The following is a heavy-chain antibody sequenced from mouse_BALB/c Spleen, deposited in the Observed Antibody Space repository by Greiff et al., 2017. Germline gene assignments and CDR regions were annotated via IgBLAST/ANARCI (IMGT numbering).Heavy chain of an antibody. J-gene: IGHJ4*01. CDR1: GYAFTNYL. Sequence: VKLQQSGAELVRPGTSVKVSCKASGYAFTNYLIEWVKQRPGQGLEWIGVINPGSGGTNYNEKFKGKATLTADKSSSTAYMQLSSLTSDDSAVYFCARGGGYDAMDYWGQGTSVTVSS. V-gene: IGHV1-54*01. CDR3: ARGGGYDAMDY. CDR2: INPGSGGT.